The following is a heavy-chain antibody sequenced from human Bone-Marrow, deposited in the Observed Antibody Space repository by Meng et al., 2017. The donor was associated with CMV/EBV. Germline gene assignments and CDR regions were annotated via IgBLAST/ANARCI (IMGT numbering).Heavy chain of an antibody. Sequence: GEYLKISCAASGFTFTSYAMQWVRQAPGKGLEWVAVISSDGGLKYYADSVKGRFTVSRDNSKNTLYLQMNTLTTEDTAVYYCARDSWDLPELFDYWGQGTLVTVSS. D-gene: IGHD1-26*01. CDR2: ISSDGGLK. J-gene: IGHJ4*02. CDR3: ARDSWDLPELFDY. V-gene: IGHV3-30*04. CDR1: GFTFTSYA.